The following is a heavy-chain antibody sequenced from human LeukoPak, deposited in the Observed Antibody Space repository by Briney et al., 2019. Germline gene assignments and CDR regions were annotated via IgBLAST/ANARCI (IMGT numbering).Heavy chain of an antibody. V-gene: IGHV3-7*01. D-gene: IGHD2-2*01. CDR1: GFTFSNYW. CDR2: INQDGSEM. CDR3: ARSSAIAYYYMDV. J-gene: IGHJ6*03. Sequence: GGSLRLSCAASGFTFSNYWMSWVRQAPGKGLEWLANINQDGSEMYYVDSVKGRFTISRDNGKNSLYLQIHSLRADDTAVYYCARSSAIAYYYMDVWGKGTTVTVSS.